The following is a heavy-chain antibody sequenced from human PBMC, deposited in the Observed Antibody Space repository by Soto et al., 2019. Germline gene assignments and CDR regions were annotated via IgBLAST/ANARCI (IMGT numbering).Heavy chain of an antibody. J-gene: IGHJ6*02. V-gene: IGHV3-21*01. CDR3: ARDLRPCSSTSCPPYYYYYGMDV. Sequence: GGSLRLSCAASGFTFSSYSMNWVRQAPGKGLEWVSSISSSSSYIYYADSVKGRFTISRDNAKNSLYLQMNSLRAEDTAVYYCARDLRPCSSTSCPPYYYYYGMDVWGQGTTVTVSS. CDR1: GFTFSSYS. CDR2: ISSSSSYI. D-gene: IGHD2-2*01.